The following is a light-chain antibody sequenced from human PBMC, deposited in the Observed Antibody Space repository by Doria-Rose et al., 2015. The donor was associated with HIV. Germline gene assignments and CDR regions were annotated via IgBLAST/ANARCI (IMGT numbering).Light chain of an antibody. V-gene: IGKV3-11*01. CDR2: DAS. CDR3: QQRSS. CDR1: QSVSSH. J-gene: IGKJ5*01. Sequence: TQSPATLPLSPGERATLSCRASQSVSSHLAWYQQKPGQAPRLLIYDASNRATGIPARFSGSGSGTDFTLTISSLEPEDFAVYYCQQRSSFGQGTRLEIK.